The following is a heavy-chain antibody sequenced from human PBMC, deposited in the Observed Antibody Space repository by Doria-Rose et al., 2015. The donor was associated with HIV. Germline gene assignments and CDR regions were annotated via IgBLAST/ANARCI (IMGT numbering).Heavy chain of an antibody. Sequence: LVQAGGGLVKPGGSLSLSCAASGFTFSDFYMSWIRQVPGKGLEWVSYISSSSIAIFYADSVKGRFTISRDNAQNSLYLQMNSLRAEDTAVYYCASFYYDSSGYIDYWGQGTLVTVSS. J-gene: IGHJ4*02. CDR1: GFTFSDFY. CDR2: ISSSSIAI. D-gene: IGHD3-22*01. CDR3: ASFYYDSSGYIDY. V-gene: IGHV3-11*04.